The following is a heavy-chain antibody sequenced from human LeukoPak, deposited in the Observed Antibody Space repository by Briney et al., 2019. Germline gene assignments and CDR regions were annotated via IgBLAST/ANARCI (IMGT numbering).Heavy chain of an antibody. J-gene: IGHJ5*02. CDR2: ISSSSSFI. CDR3: ARSTPPHKCFDP. V-gene: IGHV3-21*01. CDR1: GFTFSSYS. D-gene: IGHD2-15*01. Sequence: GGSLRLSCAASGFTFSSYSMNWVRQGPGKELEGVSSISSSSSFIYYADSVKGRFTISRDNAKNSLYLQMNSLKAEDTAVYYCARSTPPHKCFDPWGQGTLVTVSS.